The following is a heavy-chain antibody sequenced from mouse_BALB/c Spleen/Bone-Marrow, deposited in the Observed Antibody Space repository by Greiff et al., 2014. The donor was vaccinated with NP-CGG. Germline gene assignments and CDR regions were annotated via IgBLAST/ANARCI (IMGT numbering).Heavy chain of an antibody. CDR2: INPITGYI. CDR1: GYTFTSYW. CDR3: ARSKYGNYVGFDY. V-gene: IGHV1-7*01. D-gene: IGHD2-10*02. J-gene: IGHJ2*01. Sequence: QVQLKESGAELAKPGASVQLSCKASGYTFTSYWVHWVKQRPGQGLEWIGYINPITGYIEYNQKFKDKATLTADRSSSTAYMQLSSLTSEDSAVYYCARSKYGNYVGFDYWGQGTTLTVSS.